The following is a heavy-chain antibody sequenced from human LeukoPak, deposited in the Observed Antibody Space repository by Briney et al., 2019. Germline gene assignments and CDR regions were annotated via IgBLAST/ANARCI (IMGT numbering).Heavy chain of an antibody. Sequence: GGSLRLSCAASGFAVSSNYMNWVRQAPGKGLEWLSVFYSGGSTDYADSVKGRFTMSRDNSKNTLYLLMNSLRAEDTAVYYCARGRGYSGYDESYPFDYWGQGTLVTVSS. CDR1: GFAVSSNY. CDR3: ARGRGYSGYDESYPFDY. J-gene: IGHJ4*02. V-gene: IGHV3-66*01. D-gene: IGHD5-12*01. CDR2: FYSGGST.